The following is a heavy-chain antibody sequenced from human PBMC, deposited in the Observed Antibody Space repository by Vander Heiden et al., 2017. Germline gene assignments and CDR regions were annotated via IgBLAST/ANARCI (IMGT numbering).Heavy chain of an antibody. Sequence: EVQLLESGGGLEQPGGSLRLSCAASGFTFSRNTMSWLRRAPGKGLEWVSTISASATSTYYAESVKGRVTVSRDNSQNTIFLLMNSLTAEETAVYYCAKAGMVLGVNFQSDTYDLWVQGTMVTLSS. CDR2: ISASATST. CDR1: GFTFSRNT. CDR3: AKAGMVLGVNFQSDTYDL. V-gene: IGHV3-23*01. J-gene: IGHJ3*01. D-gene: IGHD3-10*01.